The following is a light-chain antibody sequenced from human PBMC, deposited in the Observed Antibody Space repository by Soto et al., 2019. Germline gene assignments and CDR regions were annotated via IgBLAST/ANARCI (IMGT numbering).Light chain of an antibody. CDR3: QQFASLPRT. CDR1: QSLSSGF. Sequence: EIVLTQSPGTLSLSPGESGTLSCRASQSLSSGFLAWYQQRPGQAPRLLIYAASSRATGIPDRFSGTGSGTDFTLTISRLEPEDFAGYYCQQFASLPRTFGQGTKVEIK. J-gene: IGKJ1*01. V-gene: IGKV3-20*01. CDR2: AAS.